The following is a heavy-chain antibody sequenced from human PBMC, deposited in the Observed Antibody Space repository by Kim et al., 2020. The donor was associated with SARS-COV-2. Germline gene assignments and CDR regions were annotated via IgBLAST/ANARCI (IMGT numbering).Heavy chain of an antibody. V-gene: IGHV3-33*01. J-gene: IGHJ6*02. CDR2: IWYDGSNK. Sequence: GGSLRLSCAASGFTFSSYGMHWVRQAPGKGLEWVAVIWYDGSNKYYADSVKGRFTISRDTSKNTLYLQMNSLRAEDTAVYYCARELVVVALFEITRYGMDVWGQGATVTVSS. D-gene: IGHD3-22*01. CDR3: ARELVVVALFEITRYGMDV. CDR1: GFTFSSYG.